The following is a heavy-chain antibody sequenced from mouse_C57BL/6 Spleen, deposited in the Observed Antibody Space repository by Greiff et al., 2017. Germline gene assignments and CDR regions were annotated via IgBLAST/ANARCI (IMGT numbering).Heavy chain of an antibody. CDR3: ARPSTVKGDY. CDR1: GYAFSSYW. D-gene: IGHD1-1*01. J-gene: IGHJ2*01. V-gene: IGHV1-80*01. Sequence: QVQLKESGAELVKPGASVKISCKASGYAFSSYWMNWVKQRPGKGLEWIGQIYPGDGDTNYNGKFKGKATLTADKSSSTAYMQLSSLTSEDSAVYFCARPSTVKGDYGGQGTTLTVSS. CDR2: IYPGDGDT.